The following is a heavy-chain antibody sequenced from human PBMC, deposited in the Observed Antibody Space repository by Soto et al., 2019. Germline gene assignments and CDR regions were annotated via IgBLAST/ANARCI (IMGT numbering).Heavy chain of an antibody. J-gene: IGHJ4*02. CDR3: ARHPDCSGGSCSSLGVDY. CDR1: GGSSSSYY. Sequence: SETLSLTCTVSGGSSSSYYWSWIRQPPGKGLEWIGYIYYSGSTNYNPSLKSRVTISVDTSKNQFSLKLSSVTAADTAVYYCARHPDCSGGSCSSLGVDYWGQGTLVTVSS. CDR2: IYYSGST. D-gene: IGHD2-15*01. V-gene: IGHV4-59*08.